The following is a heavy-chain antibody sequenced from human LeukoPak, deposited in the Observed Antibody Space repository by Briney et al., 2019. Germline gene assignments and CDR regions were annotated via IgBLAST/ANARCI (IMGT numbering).Heavy chain of an antibody. D-gene: IGHD6-19*01. J-gene: IGHJ4*02. CDR1: GFTFSSSS. CDR2: ISGSGGST. Sequence: PGGSLRLSCAASGFTFSSSSMSWVRQAPGKGLEWVSVISGSGGSTDHADSVKGRFTISRDNSKNTLYLQMNSLRAEDTAVYYCAKGSGWYVWGQGTLVTVSS. CDR3: AKGSGWYV. V-gene: IGHV3-23*01.